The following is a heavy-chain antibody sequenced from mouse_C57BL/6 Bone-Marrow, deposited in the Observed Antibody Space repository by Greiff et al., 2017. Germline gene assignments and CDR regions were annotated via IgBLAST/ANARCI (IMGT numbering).Heavy chain of an antibody. CDR3: ASLGSSFYWYFDV. D-gene: IGHD1-1*01. Sequence: VQLQQSGAELARPGASVKLSCKASGYTFTSYGISWVKQRTGQGLEWIGEIYPRSGNTYYNEKFKGKATLTADKSSSTAYMELRSLTSEDSAVYFCASLGSSFYWYFDVWGTGTTVTVSS. CDR1: GYTFTSYG. CDR2: IYPRSGNT. J-gene: IGHJ1*03. V-gene: IGHV1-81*01.